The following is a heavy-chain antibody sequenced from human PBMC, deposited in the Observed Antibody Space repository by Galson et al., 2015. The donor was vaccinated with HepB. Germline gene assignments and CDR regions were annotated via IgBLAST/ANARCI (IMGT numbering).Heavy chain of an antibody. D-gene: IGHD1-14*01. V-gene: IGHV5-10-1*01. CDR2: IDPSDFFI. CDR1: GYTFTDYW. J-gene: IGHJ6*03. Sequence: QSGAEVKKPGESLTISCEASGYTFTDYWINWVRQRPGKGLEWMGRIDPSDFFINYNPSFQGHVTISVDRSTSSVYLQWSSLKASDTATYYCARHDRTGLPFFYDYYMDVWATGTTVTVSS. CDR3: ARHDRTGLPFFYDYYMDV.